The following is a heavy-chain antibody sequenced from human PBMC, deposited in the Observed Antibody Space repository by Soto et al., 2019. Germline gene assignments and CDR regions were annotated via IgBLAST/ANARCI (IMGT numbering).Heavy chain of an antibody. V-gene: IGHV4-39*01. CDR2: ADHGGST. Sequence: QLQLQESGPGLVKSSETLSLTCTVSGGSISSSSYFWGWIRQPPGKGLEWLGSADHGGSTYYNPSLKSRLPISLDTSKKQFSLKLNSVTAADTAVYYCASPSRGYCSTTSCFAAFDIWGQGTMVTVSS. CDR3: ASPSRGYCSTTSCFAAFDI. J-gene: IGHJ3*02. D-gene: IGHD2-2*01. CDR1: GGSISSSSYF.